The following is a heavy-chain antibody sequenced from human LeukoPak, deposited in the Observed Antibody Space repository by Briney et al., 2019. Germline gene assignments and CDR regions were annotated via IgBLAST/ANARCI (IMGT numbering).Heavy chain of an antibody. J-gene: IGHJ5*02. Sequence: ASVKVSCKASGYTFTSYAMHWERQAPGQRLEWMGWINGGNGNTKYSQKLQGRVTITRDTSASTAYMELRSLRSEDTAVFYCARGPPRLNWFDPWGQGTLVTVSS. V-gene: IGHV1-3*01. CDR2: INGGNGNT. D-gene: IGHD6-25*01. CDR1: GYTFTSYA. CDR3: ARGPPRLNWFDP.